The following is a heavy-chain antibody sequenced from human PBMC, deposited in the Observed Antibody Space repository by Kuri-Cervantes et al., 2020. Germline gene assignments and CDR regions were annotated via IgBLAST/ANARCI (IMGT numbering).Heavy chain of an antibody. Sequence: GGSLRLSCAASGFTFSSYAMSWVRQAPGKGLEWVSAISGSGGSTYYADPVKGRFTISRDNSKNTLYLQMNSLRAEDTAVYYCARETGPCGGDCYNDAFDIWGQGTMVTVSS. D-gene: IGHD2-21*02. J-gene: IGHJ3*02. V-gene: IGHV3-23*01. CDR3: ARETGPCGGDCYNDAFDI. CDR2: ISGSGGST. CDR1: GFTFSSYA.